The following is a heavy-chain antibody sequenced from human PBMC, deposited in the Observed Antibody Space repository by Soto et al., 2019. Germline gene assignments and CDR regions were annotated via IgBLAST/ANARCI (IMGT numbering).Heavy chain of an antibody. V-gene: IGHV3-64D*06. D-gene: IGHD3-22*01. CDR2: ISSNGGST. CDR3: VKVAPYYYDSSGYYSYYFDY. CDR1: GFTFSSYA. J-gene: IGHJ4*02. Sequence: GESLKISCSASGFTFSSYAMHWVRQAPGKGLEYVSAISSNGGSTYYADSVKGRFTISRDNSKNTLYLQMSSLRAEDTAVYYCVKVAPYYYDSSGYYSYYFDYWGQGTLVTVSS.